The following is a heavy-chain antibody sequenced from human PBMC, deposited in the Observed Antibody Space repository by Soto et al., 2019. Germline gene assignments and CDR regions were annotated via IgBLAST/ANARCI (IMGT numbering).Heavy chain of an antibody. CDR1: SDSISSTKW. Sequence: QVLLQESGPGLVKSSETLFLTCAVSSDSISSTKWWSWVRQSPGKGLEWIGEIYPSGSTNYNPSLKSRVRIAEDSSKNQFTLKLTSVTAADTAVYYCARYWNDYLFYWGQGTLVTVSA. J-gene: IGHJ4*02. V-gene: IGHV4-4*02. D-gene: IGHD4-17*01. CDR2: IYPSGST. CDR3: ARYWNDYLFY.